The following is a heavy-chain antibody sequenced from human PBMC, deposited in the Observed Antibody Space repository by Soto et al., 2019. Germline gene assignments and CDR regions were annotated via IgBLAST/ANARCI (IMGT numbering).Heavy chain of an antibody. D-gene: IGHD3-22*01. Sequence: VQLLESGGGLVQPGGSLRLSCAASGFTFSSYAMSWVRQAPGKGLEWVSAISGSGGSTYYADSVTGRFTISRDNSKNTLYLQMNSLRAEDTAVYYCAKPHYDSSGYNAYWGQGTLVTVSS. V-gene: IGHV3-23*01. CDR1: GFTFSSYA. CDR2: ISGSGGST. CDR3: AKPHYDSSGYNAY. J-gene: IGHJ4*02.